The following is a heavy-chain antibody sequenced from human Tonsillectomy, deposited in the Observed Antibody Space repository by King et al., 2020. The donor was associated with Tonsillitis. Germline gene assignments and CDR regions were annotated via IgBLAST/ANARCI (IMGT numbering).Heavy chain of an antibody. J-gene: IGHJ6*02. V-gene: IGHV5-10-1*03. CDR2: IDPSDSYT. CDR3: ASKNHCDSTTCSESYYYAMDV. Sequence: VQLVESGAEVKKPGESLRISCKGSGYSLTNYWIYWVRQMPGKGLEWMGRIDPSDSYTKYSPSFQGHVTISADKSISTAYLQWSSLKASDTAIYYCASKNHCDSTTCSESYYYAMDVWGQGTTVTVSS. CDR1: GYSLTNYW. D-gene: IGHD2-2*01.